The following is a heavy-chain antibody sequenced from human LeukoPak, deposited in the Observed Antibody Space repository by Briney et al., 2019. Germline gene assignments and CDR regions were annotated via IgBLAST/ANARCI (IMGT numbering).Heavy chain of an antibody. V-gene: IGHV1-18*01. D-gene: IGHD3-3*01. CDR1: GYTFTTYG. CDR2: INTYNGNT. J-gene: IGHJ6*03. CDR3: ARAFSLELPPYDFSGNYYYMDV. Sequence: ASVKVSCKASGYTFTTYGISWVRQAPGQGLEWIGWINTYNGNTSYAQKFQGRVIMTTDTSTSTAYMELRSLRSDDTAVYYCARAFSLELPPYDFSGNYYYMDVWGKGTTVTVSS.